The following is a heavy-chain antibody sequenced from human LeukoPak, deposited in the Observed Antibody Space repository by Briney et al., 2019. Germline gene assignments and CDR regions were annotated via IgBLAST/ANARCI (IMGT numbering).Heavy chain of an antibody. CDR2: ISYDGSNK. V-gene: IGHV3-30*18. J-gene: IGHJ3*02. CDR3: AKATYSSGWPDAFDI. CDR1: GFTFSSYG. D-gene: IGHD6-19*01. Sequence: PGRSLRLSCAASGFTFSSYGMHWVRQAPGKGLEWVAVISYDGSNKYYADSVKGRFTISRDNSKNTLYLQMNSLRAEDTAVYYCAKATYSSGWPDAFDIWGQGTMVTVSS.